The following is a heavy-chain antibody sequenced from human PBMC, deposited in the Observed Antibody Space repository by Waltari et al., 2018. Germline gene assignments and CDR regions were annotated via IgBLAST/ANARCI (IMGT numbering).Heavy chain of an antibody. V-gene: IGHV3-30*04. CDR2: ISYNGRNI. CDR3: ARDYCDRTNCHGMDV. CDR1: GVNFRSLS. Sequence: VQLVGFGGGLVQPGMSVKLAWAIFGVNFRSLSMAWVRQAPGKGLEWVAVISYNGRNIYYVDSVKGRFTISRDNSKKMLYHQMNSLRAEDTAVYYCARDYCDRTNCHGMDVWGQGTTVTVSS. J-gene: IGHJ6*02. D-gene: IGHD3-22*01.